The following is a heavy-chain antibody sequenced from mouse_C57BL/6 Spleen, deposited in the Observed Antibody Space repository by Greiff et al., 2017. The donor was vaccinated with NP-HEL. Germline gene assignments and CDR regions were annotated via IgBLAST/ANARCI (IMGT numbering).Heavy chain of an antibody. D-gene: IGHD2-4*01. CDR3: AREGDYDGPTFAY. J-gene: IGHJ3*01. CDR1: GYTFTDYN. V-gene: IGHV1-22*01. Sequence: EVQLHQSGPELVKPGASVKMSCKASGYTFTDYNMHWVKQSHGKSLEWIGYINPNNGGTSYNQKFKGKATLTVNKSSSTAYMELRSLTSEDSAVYYCAREGDYDGPTFAYWGQGTLVTVSA. CDR2: INPNNGGT.